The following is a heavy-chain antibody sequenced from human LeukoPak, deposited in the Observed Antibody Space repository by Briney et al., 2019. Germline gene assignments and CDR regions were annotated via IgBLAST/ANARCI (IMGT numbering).Heavy chain of an antibody. D-gene: IGHD6-13*01. CDR1: GGSISSGGYY. V-gene: IGHV4-31*03. Sequence: SETLSLTCTVSGGSISSGGYYWSWIRQHPGKGLEWIGYIYYSGSTYYNPSLKSRVTISVDTSKNQFSLKLSSVTAADTAVYYCASAAAAADAFDHWGQGTLVTVSS. CDR3: ASAAAAADAFDH. CDR2: IYYSGST. J-gene: IGHJ4*02.